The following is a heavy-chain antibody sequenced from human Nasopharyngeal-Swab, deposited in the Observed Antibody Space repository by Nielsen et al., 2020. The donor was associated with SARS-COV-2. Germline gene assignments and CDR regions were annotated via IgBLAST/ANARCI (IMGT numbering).Heavy chain of an antibody. CDR3: ATRPDLYYFDY. CDR2: IYHSGST. CDR1: GGSISSSNW. D-gene: IGHD6-6*01. Sequence: SETLSLICAVSGGSISSSNWWSWVRQPPGKGLEWIGEIYHSGSTNYNPSLKSRVTISVDKSKNQFSLKLSSVTAADTAVYYCATRPDLYYFDYWGQGTLVTVSS. J-gene: IGHJ4*02. V-gene: IGHV4-4*02.